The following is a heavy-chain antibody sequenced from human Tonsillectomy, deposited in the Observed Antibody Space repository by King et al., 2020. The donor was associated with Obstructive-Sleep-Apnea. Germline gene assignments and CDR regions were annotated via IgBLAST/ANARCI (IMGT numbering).Heavy chain of an antibody. Sequence: QLVQSGAEVKKPGESLKISCKGSGYSFTSYWIGWVRQMPGKGLEWMGIIYPGDSDTRYSPSFQGQVTISADKAISTAYLQWSSLKASDTAMYYCARAVVVPAAMRRGWYYYGMDVWGQGTTVTVSS. CDR2: IYPGDSDT. CDR3: ARAVVVPAAMRRGWYYYGMDV. D-gene: IGHD2-2*01. V-gene: IGHV5-51*01. CDR1: GYSFTSYW. J-gene: IGHJ6*02.